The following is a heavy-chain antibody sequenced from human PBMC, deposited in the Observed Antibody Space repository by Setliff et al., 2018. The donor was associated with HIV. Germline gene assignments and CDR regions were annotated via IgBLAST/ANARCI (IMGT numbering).Heavy chain of an antibody. Sequence: LSLSCVGSGFSFSNYDLNWVRQAPGKGLEWISYSSDTGSTTYYGDSVKGRFTISRDNPKNSVYLQMSGLRVEDTAVYYCARDPHYYDSSGYYSMFDIWGQGTVVT. CDR1: GFSFSNYD. CDR3: ARDPHYYDSSGYYSMFDI. CDR2: SSDTGSTT. V-gene: IGHV3-48*03. J-gene: IGHJ3*02. D-gene: IGHD3-22*01.